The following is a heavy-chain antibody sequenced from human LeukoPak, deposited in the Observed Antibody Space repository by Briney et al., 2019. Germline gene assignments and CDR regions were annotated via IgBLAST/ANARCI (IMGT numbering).Heavy chain of an antibody. CDR3: AKDEVYYYDSSGYYYVGPTGVY. D-gene: IGHD3-22*01. Sequence: GGSLRLSCAASGFTFSSYAMSWVRQAPGKGLEWVSAISGSGGSTYYADSVKGRFTISRDNSKNTLYLQMNSLRAEDTAVYYCAKDEVYYYDSSGYYYVGPTGVYWGQGTLVTVSS. V-gene: IGHV3-23*01. CDR2: ISGSGGST. J-gene: IGHJ4*02. CDR1: GFTFSSYA.